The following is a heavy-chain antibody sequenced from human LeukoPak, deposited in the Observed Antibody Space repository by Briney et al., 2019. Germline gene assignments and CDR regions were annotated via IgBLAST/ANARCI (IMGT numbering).Heavy chain of an antibody. V-gene: IGHV1-2*02. J-gene: IGHJ3*02. CDR2: INPNSGGT. CDR3: ARDPYLNSGSYYDDAFDI. CDR1: GYTFTGYY. D-gene: IGHD1-26*01. Sequence: ASVKASCKASGYTFTGYYMLWVRQAPGQGLEWMGWINPNSGGTNYAQKFQGRVTMTRDTSISTAYMELSRLRSDDTAVYYCARDPYLNSGSYYDDAFDIWGQGTMVTVSS.